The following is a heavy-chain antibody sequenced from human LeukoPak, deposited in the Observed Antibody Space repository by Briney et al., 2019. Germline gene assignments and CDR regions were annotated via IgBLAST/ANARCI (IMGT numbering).Heavy chain of an antibody. D-gene: IGHD3-22*01. V-gene: IGHV3-21*04. CDR1: GFTFSSYS. CDR3: AKGRISMIVDDWYFDL. CDR2: ISSSSSYI. Sequence: PGGSLRLSCAASGFTFSSYSMNWVRQAPGKGLEWVSSISSSSSYIYYADSVKGRFTISRDNAKNSLYLQMNSLRAEDTAVYYCAKGRISMIVDDWYFDLWGRGTLVTVSS. J-gene: IGHJ2*01.